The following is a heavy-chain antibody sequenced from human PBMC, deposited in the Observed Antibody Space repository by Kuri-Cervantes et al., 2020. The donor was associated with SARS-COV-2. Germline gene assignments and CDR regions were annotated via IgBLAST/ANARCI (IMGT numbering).Heavy chain of an antibody. Sequence: ASVKVSCKASGYTFTGYYVHWVRQAPGQGLEWMGIINPSGGSTGYAQKFQGRVTMTRDTSTSTVYMELSSLRSEDTAVYYCARTPTVTTYYFDYWGQGTLVTVSS. CDR3: ARTPTVTTYYFDY. V-gene: IGHV1-46*01. CDR1: GYTFTGYY. D-gene: IGHD4-17*01. J-gene: IGHJ4*02. CDR2: INPSGGST.